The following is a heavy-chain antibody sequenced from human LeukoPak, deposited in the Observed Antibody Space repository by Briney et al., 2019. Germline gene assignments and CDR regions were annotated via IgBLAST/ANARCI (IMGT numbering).Heavy chain of an antibody. CDR1: GYTFTSYH. CDR3: ARNPAGRDPLYYYYYMDV. V-gene: IGHV1-46*01. J-gene: IGHJ6*03. Sequence: ASVKVSCKASGYTFTSYHILWVRQAPGQGLEWMGIINPSGGSTNYAQKFQGRVTMTRDTSTSTVYMELSSLRSEETAVYYCARNPAGRDPLYYYYYMDVWGKGTTVTVSS. D-gene: IGHD6-6*01. CDR2: INPSGGST.